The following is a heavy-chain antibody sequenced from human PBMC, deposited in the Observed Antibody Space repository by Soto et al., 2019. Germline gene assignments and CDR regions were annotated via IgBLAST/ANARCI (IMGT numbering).Heavy chain of an antibody. V-gene: IGHV1-69*13. Sequence: GASVKVSCKASGGTFSSYAINWVRQAPGQGLEWMGGIIPIFGTANYAQKFQGRVTITADESTSTAYMELSSLRSEDTAVYYCASTMVRGVVDYWGQGTLVTVSS. CDR3: ASTMVRGVVDY. J-gene: IGHJ4*02. CDR1: GGTFSSYA. CDR2: IIPIFGTA. D-gene: IGHD3-10*01.